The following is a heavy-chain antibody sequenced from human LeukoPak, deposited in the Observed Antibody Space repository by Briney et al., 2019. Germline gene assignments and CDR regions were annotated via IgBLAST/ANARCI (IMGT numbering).Heavy chain of an antibody. CDR1: GLTFADYG. D-gene: IGHD3-10*01. Sequence: PGGSLRLSCAVSGLTFADYGLSWVRQAPGKGLEWVSLISGDGGSTYYADSVKGRFTISRDNSKNSLYLQMNSLRTEDTALYYCAKDKDGSGSYYTPEGMDVWGKGTTVTVSS. CDR3: AKDKDGSGSYYTPEGMDV. V-gene: IGHV3-43*02. CDR2: ISGDGGST. J-gene: IGHJ6*04.